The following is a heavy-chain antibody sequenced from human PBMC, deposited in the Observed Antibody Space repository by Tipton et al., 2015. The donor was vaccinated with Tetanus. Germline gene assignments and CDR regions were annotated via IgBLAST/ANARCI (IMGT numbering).Heavy chain of an antibody. CDR1: GFTFSNYW. Sequence: SLRLSCAASGFTFSNYWLHWVRQAPGEGLVWVSRIHPDGSTTTYADSVKGRFTVSRDNTGSTFYLQMNNLRPEDTAVYYCAKVSSPIARVIIIPNYFDSRGRGTLVTVSS. V-gene: IGHV3-74*01. CDR3: AKVSSPIARVIIIPNYFDS. J-gene: IGHJ4*02. CDR2: IHPDGSTT. D-gene: IGHD3-10*01.